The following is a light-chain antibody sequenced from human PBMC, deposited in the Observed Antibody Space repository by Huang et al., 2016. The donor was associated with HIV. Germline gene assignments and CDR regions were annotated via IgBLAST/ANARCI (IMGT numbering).Light chain of an antibody. CDR2: GAS. Sequence: EIIMTQSPATLSLSPGEGASLSCRAHQSVATNLAWYLHRPGQSPRILIFGASTRASGLPGRFSGSGSGTQFTITVSGLQSEDFAVYYCQQYHNWPYTFGQGTKLEI. CDR1: QSVATN. CDR3: QQYHNWPYT. J-gene: IGKJ2*01. V-gene: IGKV3-15*01.